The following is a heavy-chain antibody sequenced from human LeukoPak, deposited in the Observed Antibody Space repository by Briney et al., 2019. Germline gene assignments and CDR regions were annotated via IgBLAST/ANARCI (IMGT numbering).Heavy chain of an antibody. J-gene: IGHJ4*02. CDR3: ARVKGVVTPILDY. D-gene: IGHD2-21*02. V-gene: IGHV4-59*01. CDR2: IYYSGST. Sequence: PSETLSLTCTVSGASISSYYWSWVRQPPGQGREWFGYIYYSGSTNYNPSLKSRVTFSVDTSKNQFSLKLISVTAADTAVYYCARVKGVVTPILDYWGQGTLVTVSS. CDR1: GASISSYY.